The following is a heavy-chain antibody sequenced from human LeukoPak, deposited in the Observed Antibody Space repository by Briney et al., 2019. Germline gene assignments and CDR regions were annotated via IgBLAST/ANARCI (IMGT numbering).Heavy chain of an antibody. CDR3: AHQIKNYGDYYFDY. CDR2: IYWDDDK. V-gene: IGHV2-5*02. J-gene: IGHJ4*02. D-gene: IGHD4-17*01. CDR1: GFSLSTSGVG. Sequence: SGPTLVKPTQTLTLTCTFSGFSLSTSGVGVGWIRQPPGKALEWLALIYWDDDKRSSPSLKNRLTITKDTSKNQVVLTMTNMDPVDTATYYCAHQIKNYGDYYFDYWGQGTLVTVSS.